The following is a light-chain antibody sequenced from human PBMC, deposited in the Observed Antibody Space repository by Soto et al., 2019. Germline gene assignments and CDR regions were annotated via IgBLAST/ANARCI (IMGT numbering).Light chain of an antibody. Sequence: QSVLTQPASVSGSPGQSITISCTGTSSDVGGYNYVSWYQQHPGNAPKLMIYEVSHRPSGVSNRFSGSKSGNTASLTISGLQAEDEADYYCSSYANSRSRVFGGGTKVTVL. J-gene: IGLJ3*02. CDR2: EVS. CDR1: SSDVGGYNY. CDR3: SSYANSRSRV. V-gene: IGLV2-14*01.